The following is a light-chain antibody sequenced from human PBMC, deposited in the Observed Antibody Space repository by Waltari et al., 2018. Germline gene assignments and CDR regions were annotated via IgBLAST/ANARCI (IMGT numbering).Light chain of an antibody. CDR3: QQYNNWPYT. CDR2: GAS. V-gene: IGKV3-15*01. J-gene: IGKJ2*01. Sequence: EIVMTQSPATLSVSPGERATLSCRPSQSVSSNLAWYQQKPGQAPGLLIYGASTRATGIPARFSGSGSGTEFTLTISSLQAEDFAVYYCQQYNNWPYTFGQGTKLEIK. CDR1: QSVSSN.